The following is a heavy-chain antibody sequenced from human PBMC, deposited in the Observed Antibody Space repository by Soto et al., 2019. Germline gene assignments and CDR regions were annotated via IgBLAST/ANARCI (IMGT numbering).Heavy chain of an antibody. CDR2: ISNNGAHT. CDR3: ARRGYGSRWPNVYMDV. CDR1: GFTFRSYA. D-gene: IGHD6-13*01. V-gene: IGHV3-64*01. J-gene: IGHJ6*03. Sequence: PGGSLRLSCSASGFTFRSYAMHWVRQAPGKGLEYVSGISNNGAHTDYAKSVKGRFTISRDNSENTLYLQMGSLRAEDMALYYCARRGYGSRWPNVYMDVWGKGTTVTVSS.